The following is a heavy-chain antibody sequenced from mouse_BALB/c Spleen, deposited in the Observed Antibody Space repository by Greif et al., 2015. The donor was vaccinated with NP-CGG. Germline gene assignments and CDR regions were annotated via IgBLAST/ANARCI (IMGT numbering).Heavy chain of an antibody. D-gene: IGHD1-2*01. CDR1: GYTFTSYV. CDR2: INPYNDGT. Sequence: EVKVVESGPELVKPGASVKMSCKASGYTFTSYVMHWVKQKPGQGLEWIGYINPYNDGTKYNEKFKGKATLTSDKSSSTAYMELSSLTSEDSAVYYCARGVHYYGYDAMDYWGQGTSVTVSS. J-gene: IGHJ4*01. CDR3: ARGVHYYGYDAMDY. V-gene: IGHV1-14*01.